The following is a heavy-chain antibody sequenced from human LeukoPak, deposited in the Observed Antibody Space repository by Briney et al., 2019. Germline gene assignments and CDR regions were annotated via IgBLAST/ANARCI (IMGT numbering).Heavy chain of an antibody. CDR3: ARGAPHYDILTGYYFDKGGSDY. D-gene: IGHD3-9*01. CDR1: GYTFTGYY. CDR2: INPNSGGT. Sequence: ASVKVSCKASGYTFTGYYMHWVRQAPGQGLEWMGWINPNSGGTNYAQRFQGRVTMNRETSSSTAYMELSRLRSDDTAVYYCARGAPHYDILTGYYFDKGGSDYWGQGTLVTVSS. J-gene: IGHJ4*02. V-gene: IGHV1-2*02.